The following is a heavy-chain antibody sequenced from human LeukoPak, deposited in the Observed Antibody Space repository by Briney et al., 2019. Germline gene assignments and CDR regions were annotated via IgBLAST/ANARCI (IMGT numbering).Heavy chain of an antibody. CDR2: ISYDGSNK. CDR1: GFTFSSYA. CDR3: AREGGARMRFVLDY. Sequence: GGSLRLSCAASGFTFSSYAMHWVRQAPGKGLEWVAVISYDGSNKYYADSVKGRFTISRDNSKNTLYLQMNSLRAEDTAVYYCAREGGARMRFVLDYWGQGTLVTVSS. D-gene: IGHD1-14*01. J-gene: IGHJ4*02. V-gene: IGHV3-30*04.